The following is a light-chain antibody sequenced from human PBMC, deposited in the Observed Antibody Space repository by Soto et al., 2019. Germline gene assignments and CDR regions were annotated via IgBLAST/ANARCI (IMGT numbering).Light chain of an antibody. CDR3: LQYNHYPLT. J-gene: IGKJ4*01. Sequence: DIQMTQSPSTLSASVGDRVTLTCRASQSINSWLAWYQQRPGKGPKLLIHKASILEGGVPSRFSGSASGTEFTLTISSLQPDDFATYDCLQYNHYPLTFGGGTKVAIK. V-gene: IGKV1-5*03. CDR2: KAS. CDR1: QSINSW.